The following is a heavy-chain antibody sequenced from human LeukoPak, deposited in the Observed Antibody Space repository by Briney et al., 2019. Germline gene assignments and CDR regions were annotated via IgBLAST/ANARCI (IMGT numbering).Heavy chain of an antibody. Sequence: SETLSLTCAVYGGSFSGYYWSWIRQPPGKGLEWIGEINHSGSTNYNPSLKSRVTISVDTSKNQFSLKLSSVTAADTAVYYCARDTIGNRGAPDYWGQGTLVTVSS. CDR3: ARDTIGNRGAPDY. CDR1: GGSFSGYY. J-gene: IGHJ4*02. D-gene: IGHD3-10*01. CDR2: INHSGST. V-gene: IGHV4-34*01.